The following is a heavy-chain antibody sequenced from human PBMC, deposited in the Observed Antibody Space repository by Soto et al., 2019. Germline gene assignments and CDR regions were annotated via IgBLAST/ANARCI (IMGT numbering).Heavy chain of an antibody. CDR2: ISSSSSYI. CDR3: AWIGVSAPYYYYGMDV. V-gene: IGHV3-21*01. D-gene: IGHD2-2*03. Sequence: GGSLRLSCAASGFTFSSYSMNWVRQAPGKGLEWVSSISSSSSYIYYADSVKGRFTISRDNAKNSLYLQMNSLRAEDTAVYYCAWIGVSAPYYYYGMDVWGQGTTVTVSS. J-gene: IGHJ6*02. CDR1: GFTFSSYS.